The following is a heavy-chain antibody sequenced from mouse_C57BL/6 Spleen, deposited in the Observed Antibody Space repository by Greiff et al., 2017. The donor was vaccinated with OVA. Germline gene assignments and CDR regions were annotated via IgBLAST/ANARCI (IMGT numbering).Heavy chain of an antibody. CDR1: GYTFTSYW. D-gene: IGHD4-1*01. CDR3: ASPNWDLAWFAY. J-gene: IGHJ3*01. CDR2: IHPNSGST. V-gene: IGHV1-64*01. Sequence: QVQLQQPGAELVKPGASVKLSCKASGYTFTSYWMHWVKQRPGQGLEWIGMIHPNSGSTNYNEKFKSKATLTVDKSSSTAYMQLSSLTSEDSAVYDCASPNWDLAWFAYWGQGTLVTVSA.